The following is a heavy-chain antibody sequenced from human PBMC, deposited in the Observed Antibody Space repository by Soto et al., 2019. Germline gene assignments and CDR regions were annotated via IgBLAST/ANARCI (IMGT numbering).Heavy chain of an antibody. CDR1: GFTFRSHA. D-gene: IGHD1-26*01. Sequence: EVQLLESGGGLDQPGGSLRLSCAASGFTFRSHAMSWVRQAPGKGLEYVSAISSSGGSTYYAGSVKGRFTITRDNSKNALYLQLKSLGADDMAIYYGASERGEYSWSYWVFDYLCQGTLVTVSA. V-gene: IGHV3-23*01. J-gene: IGHJ4*02. CDR3: ASERGEYSWSYWVFDY. CDR2: ISSSGGST.